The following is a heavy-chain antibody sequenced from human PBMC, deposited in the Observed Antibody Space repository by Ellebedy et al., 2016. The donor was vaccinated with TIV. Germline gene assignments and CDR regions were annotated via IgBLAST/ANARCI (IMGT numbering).Heavy chain of an antibody. CDR3: ARDDRSGYFGDY. Sequence: ASVKVSCKASGYTFSSYGISWVRQAPGQGLEWMGWISAYNGNTNYAQKFQGRVTMTTDTSTSTAYMELRSLRSDDTAVYYCARDDRSGYFGDYWGQGTLVTVSS. CDR1: GYTFSSYG. V-gene: IGHV1-18*01. D-gene: IGHD3-22*01. J-gene: IGHJ4*02. CDR2: ISAYNGNT.